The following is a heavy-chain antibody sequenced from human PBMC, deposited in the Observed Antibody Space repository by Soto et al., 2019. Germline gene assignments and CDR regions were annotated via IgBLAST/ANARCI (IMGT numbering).Heavy chain of an antibody. D-gene: IGHD6-13*01. J-gene: IGHJ3*02. Sequence: EVQLVESGGGLVQPGGSLRLSCAASGFTFSSYWMHWVRQAPGKGLVWVSCINSDGSSTSYADSVKGRFTISRDNAKNTLYLQMNRLRAEDTAVYYCARVVPAAAQADAFDIWGQGTMVTVSS. CDR2: INSDGSST. CDR1: GFTFSSYW. V-gene: IGHV3-74*01. CDR3: ARVVPAAAQADAFDI.